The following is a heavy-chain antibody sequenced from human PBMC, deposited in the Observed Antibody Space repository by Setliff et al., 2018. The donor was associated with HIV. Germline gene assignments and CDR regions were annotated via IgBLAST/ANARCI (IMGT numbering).Heavy chain of an antibody. D-gene: IGHD4-17*01. CDR2: IFPGDSDT. Sequence: GESLTISCKGSGYTFTTYWIAWVRQMPGKGLEWMGIIFPGDSDTRCSPSFQGHVTISADKSITTAYLQWSSLKASDTAMYYGARMGGTVDVTTVTTFGYFQDWGQGALVTVSS. CDR1: GYTFTTYW. J-gene: IGHJ1*01. V-gene: IGHV5-51*01. CDR3: ARMGGTVDVTTVTTFGYFQD.